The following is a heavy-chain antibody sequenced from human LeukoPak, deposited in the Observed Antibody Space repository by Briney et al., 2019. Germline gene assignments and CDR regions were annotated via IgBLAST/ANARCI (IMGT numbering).Heavy chain of an antibody. J-gene: IGHJ6*02. D-gene: IGHD1-26*01. CDR3: ARDFRIVGTSSVHFYRMDV. Sequence: GRSPRLSCAASGFTFSNYAMHWVRQAPGKGLEWVAVISDDGSNKYYADSVKGRFTISRDNSKNTFYVQMNSLRPEDTAVYFCARDFRIVGTSSVHFYRMDVWGQGTTVTVSS. V-gene: IGHV3-30-3*01. CDR1: GFTFSNYA. CDR2: ISDDGSNK.